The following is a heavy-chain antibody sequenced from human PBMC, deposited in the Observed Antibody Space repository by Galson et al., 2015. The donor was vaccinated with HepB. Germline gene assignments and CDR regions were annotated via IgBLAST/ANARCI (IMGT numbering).Heavy chain of an antibody. CDR1: GDSVSSNSAA. Sequence: CAISGDSVSSNSAAWNWIRQSPSRGLEWLGRTYYRSKWYNDYAVSVKSRITINPDTSKNQFSLQLNSVTPEDTAVYYCARVGYCSGGSCPNWFDPWGQGTLVTVSS. CDR3: ARVGYCSGGSCPNWFDP. D-gene: IGHD2-15*01. CDR2: TYYRSKWYN. V-gene: IGHV6-1*01. J-gene: IGHJ5*02.